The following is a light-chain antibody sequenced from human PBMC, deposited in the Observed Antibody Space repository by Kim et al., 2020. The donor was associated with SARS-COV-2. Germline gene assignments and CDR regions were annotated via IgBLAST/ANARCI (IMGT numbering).Light chain of an antibody. Sequence: APRKAARITCGGNRVGSKSVHWYQKKPGQAPVLVIYYDSDRPSGIPERFSGANSGNTATLTISRVEAGDEADYYCQVWDSSSDHWVFGGGTKLTVL. CDR3: QVWDSSSDHWV. CDR1: RVGSKS. J-gene: IGLJ3*02. V-gene: IGLV3-21*01. CDR2: YDS.